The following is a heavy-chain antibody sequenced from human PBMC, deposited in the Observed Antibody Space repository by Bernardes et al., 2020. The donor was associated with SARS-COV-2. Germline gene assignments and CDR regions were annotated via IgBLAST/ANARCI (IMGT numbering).Heavy chain of an antibody. CDR1: GFTFSSYW. J-gene: IGHJ5*02. D-gene: IGHD5-18*01. Sequence: GGSLRLSRAASGFTFSSYWMSWVRQAPGKGLEWVANIKEDGSEKNYVDSVKGRFSISRDNAKNSLYLQMNSLRAEDTAVYYCATGGSRYGSWGQGTLVT. V-gene: IGHV3-7*01. CDR2: IKEDGSEK. CDR3: ATGGSRYGS.